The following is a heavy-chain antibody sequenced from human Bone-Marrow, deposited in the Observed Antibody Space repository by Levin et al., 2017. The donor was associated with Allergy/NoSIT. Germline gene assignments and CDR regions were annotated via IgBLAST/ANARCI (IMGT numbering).Heavy chain of an antibody. CDR3: ARAQAVAGFQSDY. CDR1: GFTFDDYA. CDR2: INWNGGRT. J-gene: IGHJ4*02. D-gene: IGHD6-19*01. V-gene: IGHV3-20*04. Sequence: SCAASGFTFDDYAMSWVRQAPGKGLEWVSGINWNGGRTGYIDSVKGRFTISRDNAKNSLYLQMNSLRAEDTALYYCARAQAVAGFQSDYWGQGTLVTVSS.